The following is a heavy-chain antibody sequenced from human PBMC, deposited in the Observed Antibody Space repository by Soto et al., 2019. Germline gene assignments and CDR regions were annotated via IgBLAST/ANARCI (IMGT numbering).Heavy chain of an antibody. Sequence: GGSLRLSCAASGFTFSSYWMHWVRQAPGKGLVWVSRINSDGSSTSYADSVKGRFTISRDNAKNTLYLQMNSLRAEDTAVYYCARDLSSGWYNWYFDLWGRGTLVTVSS. CDR1: GFTFSSYW. J-gene: IGHJ2*01. CDR2: INSDGSST. CDR3: ARDLSSGWYNWYFDL. V-gene: IGHV3-74*01. D-gene: IGHD6-19*01.